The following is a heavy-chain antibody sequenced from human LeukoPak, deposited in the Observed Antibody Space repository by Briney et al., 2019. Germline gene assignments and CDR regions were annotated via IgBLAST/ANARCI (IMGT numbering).Heavy chain of an antibody. J-gene: IGHJ4*02. V-gene: IGHV3-23*01. Sequence: GGSLRLSCAASGFTFSSYGMNWVRQAPGKGLEWVSGISGSGGSTYYADSVKGQFTISRDNSKNTLYLQMNSLRAEDTAVYYCAKEEWLLAVYFDYWGQGTLVTVSS. CDR1: GFTFSSYG. CDR3: AKEEWLLAVYFDY. CDR2: ISGSGGST. D-gene: IGHD3-3*01.